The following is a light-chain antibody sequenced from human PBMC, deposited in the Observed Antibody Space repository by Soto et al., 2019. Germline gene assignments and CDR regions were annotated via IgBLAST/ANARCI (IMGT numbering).Light chain of an antibody. CDR1: QSLSSR. J-gene: IGKJ2*01. CDR2: ETS. V-gene: IGKV1-39*01. Sequence: IQLTQSPSSLSASVGDRVNITCRASQSLSSRLTWYQQKPGEAPKLLIYETSSLDSGVPSRFSGSGSETDFNITIHSLQPEDFATYDCQQSFSPPYTFGQGTKLEIK. CDR3: QQSFSPPYT.